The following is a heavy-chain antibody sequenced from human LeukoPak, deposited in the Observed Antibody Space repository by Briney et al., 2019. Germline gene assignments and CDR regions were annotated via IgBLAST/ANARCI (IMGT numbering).Heavy chain of an antibody. CDR3: ARESPIAAAGGYNWFDP. D-gene: IGHD6-13*01. V-gene: IGHV4-59*01. J-gene: IGHJ5*02. Sequence: SETLSLTCTVSGGSIGSYYWSWIRQPPGKGLEWIGYIYYSGSTNYNPSLKSRVTISVDTSKNQFSLKLSSVTAADTAVYYCARESPIAAAGGYNWFDPWGQGTLVTVSS. CDR2: IYYSGST. CDR1: GGSIGSYY.